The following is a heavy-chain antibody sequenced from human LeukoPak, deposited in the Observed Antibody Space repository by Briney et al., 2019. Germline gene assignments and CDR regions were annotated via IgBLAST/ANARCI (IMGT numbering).Heavy chain of an antibody. CDR1: GGSITSYY. CDR3: AREDSGTSIDY. Sequence: KTSETLSLTCTVSGGSITSYYYTWIRQPPGKGLEWIGYIYYSGNTNYSPSLKSRVTMSLDMSKNQFSLRLTSVTAADTAVYYCAREDSGTSIDYWGQGTLVTVSS. V-gene: IGHV4-59*01. D-gene: IGHD1-26*01. CDR2: IYYSGNT. J-gene: IGHJ4*01.